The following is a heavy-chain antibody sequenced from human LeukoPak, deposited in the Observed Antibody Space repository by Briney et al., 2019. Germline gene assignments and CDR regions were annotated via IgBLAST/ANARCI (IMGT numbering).Heavy chain of an antibody. V-gene: IGHV3-43*02. J-gene: IGHJ4*02. D-gene: IGHD5-18*01. CDR3: AKPMGLGLYGYAIY. Sequence: GGSLRLSCAASGFTFDDYAMHWVRQAPGKGLEWVSLISGDGGSTYYADSVKGRFTISRDNSKNSLYLQMNSLRTEDTALYYCAKPMGLGLYGYAIYWGQGTLVTVSS. CDR1: GFTFDDYA. CDR2: ISGDGGST.